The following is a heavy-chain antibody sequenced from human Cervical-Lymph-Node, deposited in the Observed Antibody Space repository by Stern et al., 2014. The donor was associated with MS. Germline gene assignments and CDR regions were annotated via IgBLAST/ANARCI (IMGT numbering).Heavy chain of an antibody. J-gene: IGHJ4*02. CDR3: AKHACTGAACPFDL. CDR1: GDSISSYTHY. D-gene: IGHD2-8*02. V-gene: IGHV4-39*01. CDR2: FSYSGPP. Sequence: QLQLQESGPGLVKPSETLSLTCAVSGDSISSYTHYWAWIRQPPGKGLERIGVFSYSGPPYSTPPRKGPATISVPTSKNHFPLGLNSVTAADTAVYYCAKHACTGAACPFDLWGQGTLVTVSS.